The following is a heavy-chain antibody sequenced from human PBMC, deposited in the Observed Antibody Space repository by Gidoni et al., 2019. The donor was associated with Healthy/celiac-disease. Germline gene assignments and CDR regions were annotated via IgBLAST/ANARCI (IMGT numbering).Heavy chain of an antibody. Sequence: QVQLVQSGAEVKKPGASVKVSCQASGYPFTSYYMHWVRQAPGQGFKWMGIINPSGGSTSYAQKFQGRVTMTRDTSTSTVYMELSSLRSEDTAVYYCARDRIAAAGMAYYYGMDVWGQGTTVTVSS. V-gene: IGHV1-46*03. CDR3: ARDRIAAAGMAYYYGMDV. D-gene: IGHD6-13*01. CDR2: INPSGGST. J-gene: IGHJ6*02. CDR1: GYPFTSYY.